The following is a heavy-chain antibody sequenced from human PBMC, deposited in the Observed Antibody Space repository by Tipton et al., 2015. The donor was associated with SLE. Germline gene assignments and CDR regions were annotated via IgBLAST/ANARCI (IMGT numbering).Heavy chain of an antibody. V-gene: IGHV4-31*03. CDR3: ARVMDTGAYYRLFDY. CDR2: IFYTGST. Sequence: GLVKPSETLFLTCTVSGDSISSGAYYWSWIRQHPEKGLEWIGYIFYTGSTAYNPSLESRVSISVDTSGNLFSLNLRSVTAADTAVYYCARVMDTGAYYRLFDYWGQGTLVTVSS. J-gene: IGHJ4*02. CDR1: GDSISSGAYY. D-gene: IGHD3-22*01.